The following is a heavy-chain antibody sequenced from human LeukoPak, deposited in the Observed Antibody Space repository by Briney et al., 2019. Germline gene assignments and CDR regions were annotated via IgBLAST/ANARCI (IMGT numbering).Heavy chain of an antibody. Sequence: PSETLSLTCTVSGGSISSYYWSWIRQPPGKGLEWIGYIYYSGSTNYNPSLKSRVTISVDTSKNQFSLKLSSVTAADTAVYYCAREGQYQLLFKSYWYFDLWGRGTLVTVSS. CDR1: GGSISSYY. CDR2: IYYSGST. D-gene: IGHD2-2*01. CDR3: AREGQYQLLFKSYWYFDL. V-gene: IGHV4-59*01. J-gene: IGHJ2*01.